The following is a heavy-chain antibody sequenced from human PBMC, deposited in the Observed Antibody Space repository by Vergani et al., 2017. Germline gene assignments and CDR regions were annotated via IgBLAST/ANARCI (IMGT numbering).Heavy chain of an antibody. CDR3: ARYDFWSV. V-gene: IGHV1-2*02. CDR2: INPNSGGT. D-gene: IGHD3-3*01. J-gene: IGHJ6*04. CDR1: GGTFSSYA. Sequence: QVQLVQSGAEVKKPGSSVKVSCKASGGTFSSYAISWVRQAPGQGLEWMGWINPNSGGTNYAQKFQGRVTMTRDTSISTAYMELSRLRSDDTAVYYCARYDFWSVWGKGTTVTVSS.